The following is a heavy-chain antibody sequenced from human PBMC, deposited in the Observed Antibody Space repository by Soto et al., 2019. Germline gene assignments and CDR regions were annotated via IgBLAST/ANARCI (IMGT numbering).Heavy chain of an antibody. CDR1: GGSFSGYY. D-gene: IGHD3-10*01. V-gene: IGHV4-34*01. J-gene: IGHJ5*02. CDR2: INHSGST. Sequence: SETLSLTCAVYGGSFSGYYWSWIRQPPGKGLEWIGEINHSGSTNYNPSLKSRVTISVDTSKNQFSLKLSSVTAADTAVYYCARGDYYYGSGSYSWFDPWGQGTLVTVSS. CDR3: ARGDYYYGSGSYSWFDP.